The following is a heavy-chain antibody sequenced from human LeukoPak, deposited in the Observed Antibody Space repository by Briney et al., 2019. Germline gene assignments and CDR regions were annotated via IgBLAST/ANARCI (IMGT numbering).Heavy chain of an antibody. CDR3: ARVSAAGTLVDY. CDR1: GGSISSGGYY. J-gene: IGHJ4*02. CDR2: IYYSGGT. D-gene: IGHD6-13*01. V-gene: IGHV4-31*03. Sequence: SETLSLTCTVSGGSISSGGYYWSWSRQHPGRGLGWIGYIYYSGGTYYNPSLKSRVTISVDSSKNQFSLKLSSVTAADTAVYYCARVSAAGTLVDYWGQGTLVTVSS.